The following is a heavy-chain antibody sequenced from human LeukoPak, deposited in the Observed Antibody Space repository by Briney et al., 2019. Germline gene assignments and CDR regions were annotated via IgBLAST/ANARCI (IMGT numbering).Heavy chain of an antibody. CDR1: GGSISSGGYY. CDR2: IYHSGST. J-gene: IGHJ3*02. CDR3: ARRLASKYCSSTSCVNAFDI. Sequence: TLSLTCTVSGGSISSGGYYWSWIRQPPGKGLEWIGYIYHSGSTYYNPSLKSRVTISVDRSKNQFSLKLSSVTAADTAVYYCARRLASKYCSSTSCVNAFDIWGQGTMVTVSS. V-gene: IGHV4-30-2*01. D-gene: IGHD2-2*01.